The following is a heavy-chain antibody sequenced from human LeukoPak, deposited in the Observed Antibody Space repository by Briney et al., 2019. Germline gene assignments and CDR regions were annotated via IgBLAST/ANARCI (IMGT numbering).Heavy chain of an antibody. D-gene: IGHD3-3*01. J-gene: IGHJ3*02. CDR3: ARGTYYDFWSGYYHDAFDI. CDR2: ISSRSSYI. Sequence: GGSLRLSCAASGFTFSSYSMNWVRQAPGKGLEWVSSISSRSSYIYYADSVKGRFTISRDNAKNSLYLQMNSLRAEDTAVYYCARGTYYDFWSGYYHDAFDIWGQGTMVTVSS. V-gene: IGHV3-21*04. CDR1: GFTFSSYS.